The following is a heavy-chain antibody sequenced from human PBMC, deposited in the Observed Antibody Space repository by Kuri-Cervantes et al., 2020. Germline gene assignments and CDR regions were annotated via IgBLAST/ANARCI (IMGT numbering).Heavy chain of an antibody. CDR3: AAGYSGYDSHYYYYMDV. V-gene: IGHV4-34*01. D-gene: IGHD5-12*01. Sequence: SQTLSLTCAVYGGSFSGYYWSWIRQPPGKGLEWIGEINHSGSTNYNPSLKSRVTISVDTSKNQFSLKLSSVTAADTAVYYCAAGYSGYDSHYYYYMDVWGKGTTVTVSS. CDR2: INHSGST. CDR1: GGSFSGYY. J-gene: IGHJ6*03.